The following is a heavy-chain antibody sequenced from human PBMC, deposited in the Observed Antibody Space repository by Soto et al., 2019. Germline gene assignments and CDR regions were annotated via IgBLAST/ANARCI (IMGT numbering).Heavy chain of an antibody. CDR1: EFTFSSYA. Sequence: GSLRFSCVASEFTFSSYAMSWVRQAPGKGLEWVSGISGRGGSTYYADSVKGRFAVSRDNSKSTLYLQMNSLRDEDTAVYYCAKVPTGEMATVFQAFDIWGQGTMVTVSS. CDR3: AKVPTGEMATVFQAFDI. D-gene: IGHD4-4*01. J-gene: IGHJ3*02. V-gene: IGHV3-23*01. CDR2: ISGRGGST.